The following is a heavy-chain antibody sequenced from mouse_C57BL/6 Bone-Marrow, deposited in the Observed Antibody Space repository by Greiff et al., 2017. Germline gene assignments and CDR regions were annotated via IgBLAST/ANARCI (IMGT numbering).Heavy chain of an antibody. CDR1: GFSLTSYG. J-gene: IGHJ4*01. D-gene: IGHD6-1*01. CDR3: AKNPSFSPLYAMDY. V-gene: IGHV2-5*01. CDR2: IWRGGST. Sequence: QVQLQQSGPGLVQPSQSLSITCTVSGFSLTSYGVHWVRQSPGKGLEWLGVIWRGGSTDYNAAFMSRLSITKDNSKSQVFFKMNSLQADDTAIYYCAKNPSFSPLYAMDYWGQGTSVTVSS.